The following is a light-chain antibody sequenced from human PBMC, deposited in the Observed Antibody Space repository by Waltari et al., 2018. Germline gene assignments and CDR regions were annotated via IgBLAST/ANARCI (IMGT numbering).Light chain of an antibody. Sequence: QYALTQPASVSGSPGQSIIISCTETSSGVGTYNLVSWYQQHPGKAPKVIIYEGNKRPSEVSNRFSGSKSGNTASLTISGLQAEDEADYYCSSYTGTTTPRVFGGGTKLTVL. CDR2: EGN. CDR3: SSYTGTTTPRV. CDR1: SSGVGTYNL. V-gene: IGLV2-23*01. J-gene: IGLJ3*02.